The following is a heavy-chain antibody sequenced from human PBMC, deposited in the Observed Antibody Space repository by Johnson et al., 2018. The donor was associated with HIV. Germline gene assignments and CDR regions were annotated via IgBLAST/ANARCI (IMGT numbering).Heavy chain of an antibody. CDR3: ARGVKQQLSVVDAFDV. D-gene: IGHD6-13*01. CDR1: GFTFRSYG. V-gene: IGHV3-30*19. J-gene: IGHJ3*01. Sequence: QVQLVESGGGLVQPGGSLRLSCAVSGFTFRSYGMHWVRQAPGKGLEWVAFFSYDGNNKYYADSVKGRFTISRDNSNDRLYLHMNSLGIEDTAVYFCARGVKQQLSVVDAFDVWGQGTIVTVSS. CDR2: FSYDGNNK.